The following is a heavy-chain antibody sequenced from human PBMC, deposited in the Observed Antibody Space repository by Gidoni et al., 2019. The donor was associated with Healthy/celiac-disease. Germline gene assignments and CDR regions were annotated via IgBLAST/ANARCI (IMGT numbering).Heavy chain of an antibody. Sequence: CAASGFTFSGSAMHWVRQASGKGLEWVGRIRSKANSYATAYAASVKGRFTISRDDSKNTAYLQMNSLKTEDTAVYYCTRHYGGAGWFDPWGQGTLVTVSS. CDR2: IRSKANSYAT. CDR1: GFTFSGSA. J-gene: IGHJ5*02. D-gene: IGHD6-19*01. CDR3: TRHYGGAGWFDP. V-gene: IGHV3-73*01.